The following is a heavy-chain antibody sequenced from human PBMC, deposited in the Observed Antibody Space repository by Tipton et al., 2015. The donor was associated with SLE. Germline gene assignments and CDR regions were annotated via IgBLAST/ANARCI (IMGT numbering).Heavy chain of an antibody. CDR3: ASLGKEPILNHGIAAAGTYYYYMDV. CDR1: GGSISSYY. Sequence: TLSLTCTVSGGSISSYYWSWIRQPAGKGLEWIGRIYTSGSTNYNPSLKSRVTMSVDTSKNQFSLKLSSVTAADTAVYYCASLGKEPILNHGIAAAGTYYYYMDVWGKGTTVTVSS. J-gene: IGHJ6*03. V-gene: IGHV4-4*07. D-gene: IGHD6-13*01. CDR2: IYTSGST.